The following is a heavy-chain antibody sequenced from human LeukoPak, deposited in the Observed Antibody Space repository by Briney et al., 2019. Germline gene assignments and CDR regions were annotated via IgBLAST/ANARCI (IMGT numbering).Heavy chain of an antibody. CDR2: IRSKAYGETT. CDR1: GFTFGDYA. V-gene: IGHV3-49*04. CDR3: TRESRYYYDSSGYFNSREGTDY. J-gene: IGHJ4*02. D-gene: IGHD3-22*01. Sequence: AGGSLRLSCTASGFTFGDYAMSWVRQAPGKGLEWVGFIRSKAYGETTEYAASVKGRFTISRDDSKSIAYLQMNSLKTEDTAVYYCTRESRYYYDSSGYFNSREGTDYWGQGTLVTVSS.